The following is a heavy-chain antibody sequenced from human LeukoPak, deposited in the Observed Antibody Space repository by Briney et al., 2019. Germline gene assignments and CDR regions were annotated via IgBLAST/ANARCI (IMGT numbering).Heavy chain of an antibody. V-gene: IGHV4-39*01. CDR2: ISYSGST. J-gene: IGHJ4*02. Sequence: SETLSLTCTVSGGSISSNTYHWSWIRQPPGKGLEWIGSISYSGSTYYNPSLKSRVTISVDTSKNQFSLKLSSVTAADTAVYYCARPKDIVEVPAAEDRGYFDYWGQGTLVTVSS. CDR3: ARPKDIVEVPAAEDRGYFDY. CDR1: GGSISSNTYH. D-gene: IGHD2-2*01.